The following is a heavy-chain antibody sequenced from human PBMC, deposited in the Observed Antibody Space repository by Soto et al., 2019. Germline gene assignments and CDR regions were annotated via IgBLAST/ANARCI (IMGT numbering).Heavy chain of an antibody. Sequence: LSLTCTVSGGAFSIVSYYWSWIRQPPGKGLEWIGYIYYSGSTNYNPSLKSRVTISVDTSKNQFSLKLSSVTAADTAVYYCARDGAYYYDSSGPGYFDYWGQGTPVTVSS. D-gene: IGHD3-22*01. V-gene: IGHV4-61*01. CDR1: GGAFSIVSYY. CDR3: ARDGAYYYDSSGPGYFDY. J-gene: IGHJ4*02. CDR2: IYYSGST.